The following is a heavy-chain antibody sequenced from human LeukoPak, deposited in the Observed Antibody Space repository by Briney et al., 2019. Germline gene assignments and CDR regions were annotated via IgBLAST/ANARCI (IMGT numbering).Heavy chain of an antibody. Sequence: ASVKVSCKASGYTFTSYGISWVRRAPGQGLEWMGWISAYNGNTNYAQKLQGRVTMTTDTSTSTAYMELRSLRSDDTAVYYCARGRGPTGSPYYFDYWGQGTLVTVSS. D-gene: IGHD1-1*01. V-gene: IGHV1-18*01. CDR1: GYTFTSYG. CDR2: ISAYNGNT. CDR3: ARGRGPTGSPYYFDY. J-gene: IGHJ4*02.